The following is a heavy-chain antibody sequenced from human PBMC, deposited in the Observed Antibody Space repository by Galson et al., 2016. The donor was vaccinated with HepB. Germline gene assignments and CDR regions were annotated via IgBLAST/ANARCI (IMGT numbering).Heavy chain of an antibody. D-gene: IGHD3/OR15-3a*01. V-gene: IGHV3-11*01. J-gene: IGHJ4*02. Sequence: SLRLSCAASGFTFSDYYMSWIRRAPGKGLEWVSYISTSDSAKYYADSVKGRFTISRDNAKKTLYLQMNSLRVEDTAVYYCARPQFLDYNIDSWGQGTLVTVSS. CDR2: ISTSDSAK. CDR1: GFTFSDYY. CDR3: ARPQFLDYNIDS.